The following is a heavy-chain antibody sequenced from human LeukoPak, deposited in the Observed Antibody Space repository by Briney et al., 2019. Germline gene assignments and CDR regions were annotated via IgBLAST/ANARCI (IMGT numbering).Heavy chain of an antibody. Sequence: GGSLRLSCAVSGFSVRDNYLNWVRQTPGGGLECVSVLYSGGAAYYADSVKGRFTISRDTSKNTLSLQMNSLRAEDTAVYYCAKDSQSGYGYYYYYMDVWGKGTTVTVSS. V-gene: IGHV3-53*01. CDR1: GFSVRDNY. J-gene: IGHJ6*03. CDR2: LYSGGAA. D-gene: IGHD5-12*01. CDR3: AKDSQSGYGYYYYYMDV.